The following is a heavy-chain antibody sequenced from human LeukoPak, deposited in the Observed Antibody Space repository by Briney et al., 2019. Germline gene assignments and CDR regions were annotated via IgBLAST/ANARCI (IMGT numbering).Heavy chain of an antibody. Sequence: GGSLRLSCAASGFTFSSNYMSWVRQAPGKGLEWVSVIYSGGSTYYADSVKGRFSISRDNSKNTLYLQMNSLRAEDTAVYYCARDPDTAMVRDAFDIWGQGTMVTVSS. D-gene: IGHD5-18*01. CDR2: IYSGGST. CDR1: GFTFSSNY. CDR3: ARDPDTAMVRDAFDI. V-gene: IGHV3-66*01. J-gene: IGHJ3*02.